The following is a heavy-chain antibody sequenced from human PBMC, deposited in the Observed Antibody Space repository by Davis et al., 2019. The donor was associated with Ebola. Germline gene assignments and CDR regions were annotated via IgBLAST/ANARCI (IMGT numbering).Heavy chain of an antibody. CDR1: GFTFSGYY. Sequence: GESLKISCAASGFTFSGYYMSWIRQAPGKGLEWVSYISSSGSTIYYADSVKGRFTISRDNAKNSLYLQMNSLRDEDTAVYYCAIEDSSDGYWGQGTLVTVSS. J-gene: IGHJ4*02. D-gene: IGHD3-22*01. CDR3: AIEDSSDGY. V-gene: IGHV3-11*04. CDR2: ISSSGSTI.